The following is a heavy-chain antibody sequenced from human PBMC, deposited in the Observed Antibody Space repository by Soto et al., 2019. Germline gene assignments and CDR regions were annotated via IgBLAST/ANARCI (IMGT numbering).Heavy chain of an antibody. D-gene: IGHD2-2*01. CDR2: IIPIPGTA. CDR3: ARSQGSSTSLEIYYYCYYGMDV. V-gene: IGHV1-69*01. Sequence: QVQLVQSGAEVKKPESSVKVSCKASGGTFGSYAISWVRQAPGQGLEWMGGIIPIPGTANYAQKFQGRVTIAADESKSTAYMKLSSLRSEDTAVYYCARSQGSSTSLEIYYYCYYGMDVWGQGTTVTVSS. CDR1: GGTFGSYA. J-gene: IGHJ6*02.